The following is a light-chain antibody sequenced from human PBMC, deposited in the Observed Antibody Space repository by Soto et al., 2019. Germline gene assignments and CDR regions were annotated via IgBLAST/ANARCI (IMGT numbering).Light chain of an antibody. V-gene: IGLV1-40*01. CDR1: SYNIGAGYD. CDR2: GNS. Sequence: QSVLTQPPSVSGAPGQRVTISCTGSSYNIGAGYDVHWYRQLPGTAPKLLIYGNSNRPSGVPDRFSGSKSGTSASLAITGLQAEDEADYYCQSYDSSLSGWVFGGGTKLTVL. J-gene: IGLJ2*01. CDR3: QSYDSSLSGWV.